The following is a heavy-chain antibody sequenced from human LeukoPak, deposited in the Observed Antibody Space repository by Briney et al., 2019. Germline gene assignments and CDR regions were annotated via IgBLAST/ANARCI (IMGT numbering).Heavy chain of an antibody. CDR3: ARGGWNKFDY. Sequence: SESLSLTCTVSGGSISSYYWSWIRQPPGKGLEWIGFIFYSGTTNYNPALKSRVTISVDTSKNQFSLKLSSVTAADTAVYYCARGGWNKFDYWGQGTLVTVSS. D-gene: IGHD3-22*01. CDR1: GGSISSYY. J-gene: IGHJ4*02. V-gene: IGHV4-59*01. CDR2: IFYSGTT.